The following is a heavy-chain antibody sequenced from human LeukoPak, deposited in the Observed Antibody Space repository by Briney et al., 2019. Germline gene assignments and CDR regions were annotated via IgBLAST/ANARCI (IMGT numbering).Heavy chain of an antibody. D-gene: IGHD3-9*01. CDR2: FDPEDGET. V-gene: IGHV1-24*01. J-gene: IGHJ4*02. CDR1: GYTLTELS. Sequence: ASVKVSCKVSGYTLTELSMHWVRQAPGKGLEWMGGFDPEDGETIYAQKFQGRVTMTEDTSTDTAYMELSSLRSEDTAVYYCATGTDWFDTYYFDYWGQGTLATVSS. CDR3: ATGTDWFDTYYFDY.